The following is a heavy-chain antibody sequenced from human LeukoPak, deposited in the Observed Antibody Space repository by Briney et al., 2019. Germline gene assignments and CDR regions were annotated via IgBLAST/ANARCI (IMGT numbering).Heavy chain of an antibody. J-gene: IGHJ4*02. CDR1: GFTFSSYW. CDR3: TRGGTTFDY. Sequence: PGGSLRLSCAASGFTFSSYWMHRVRHAPGKGLVWVSRIDTDGSSTTYADSVKGRFTISRDNAKNTLYLQMNSLRAEDTAIYYCTRGGTTFDYWGQGTLVTVSS. CDR2: IDTDGSST. D-gene: IGHD1-1*01. V-gene: IGHV3-74*01.